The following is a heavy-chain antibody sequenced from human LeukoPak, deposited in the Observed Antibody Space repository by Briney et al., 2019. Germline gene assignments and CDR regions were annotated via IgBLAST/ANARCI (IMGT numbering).Heavy chain of an antibody. J-gene: IGHJ6*02. Sequence: SVKVSCKASGGTFSSYAISWVRQASGQGLEWMGGIIPIFGTANYAQKFQGRVTITADESTSTAYMELSSLRSEDTAVYYCAIGITIFGVVRYYYYGMDVWGQGTTVTVSS. CDR1: GGTFSSYA. D-gene: IGHD3-3*01. CDR2: IIPIFGTA. V-gene: IGHV1-69*01. CDR3: AIGITIFGVVRYYYYGMDV.